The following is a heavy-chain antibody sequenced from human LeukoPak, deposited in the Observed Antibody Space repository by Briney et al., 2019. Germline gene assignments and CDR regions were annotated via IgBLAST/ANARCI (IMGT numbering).Heavy chain of an antibody. Sequence: GGSLRLSCAASGFTFSSNGMSWVRQAPGKVMEWVSAISGSGGRAYYADSVKGWFTTSRDTSKKTPYLQMNSLRAAGQAVNFFAKSKRVVPASIHVARDFVYRGQGTLVSVSS. V-gene: IGHV3-23*01. D-gene: IGHD2-2*02. CDR3: AKSKRVVPASIHVARDFVY. CDR1: GFTFSSNG. CDR2: ISGSGGRA. J-gene: IGHJ4*02.